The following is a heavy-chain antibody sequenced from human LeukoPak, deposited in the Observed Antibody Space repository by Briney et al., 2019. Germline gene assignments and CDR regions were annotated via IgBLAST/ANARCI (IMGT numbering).Heavy chain of an antibody. CDR2: ISSSSSYI. Sequence: PGGSLRLSCAASGFTFSSYSMNWVRQAPGKGLEWVSSISSSSSYIYYADSVKGRFTISRDNAKNSLYLQMNSLRAEDTAVYYCARDGYSSGWYTVDYWGQGTLVTVSS. V-gene: IGHV3-21*01. CDR3: ARDGYSSGWYTVDY. D-gene: IGHD6-19*01. CDR1: GFTFSSYS. J-gene: IGHJ4*02.